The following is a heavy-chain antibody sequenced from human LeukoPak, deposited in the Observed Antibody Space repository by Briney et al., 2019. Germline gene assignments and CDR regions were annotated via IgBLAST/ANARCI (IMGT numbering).Heavy chain of an antibody. D-gene: IGHD3-3*01. CDR2: INPNSGGT. CDR1: GYTFTGYY. Sequence: ASVKVSCKASGYTFTGYYMHWVRQAPGQGLEWMGWINPNSGGTNYAQKFQGRVTMTRDTSISTAYMELSRLRSDDTAVYYCANLWSGYYTGESGDAFDIWGQGTMVTVSS. V-gene: IGHV1-2*02. J-gene: IGHJ3*02. CDR3: ANLWSGYYTGESGDAFDI.